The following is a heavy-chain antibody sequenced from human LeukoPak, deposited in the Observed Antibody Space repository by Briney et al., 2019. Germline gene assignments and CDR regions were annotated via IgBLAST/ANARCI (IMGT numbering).Heavy chain of an antibody. D-gene: IGHD1/OR15-1a*01. V-gene: IGHV3-23*01. CDR1: GFTFSDFA. CDR3: AKVRSGNNYYFDY. CDR2: MSASGSHT. Sequence: GGSLRLSCAASGFTFSDFAMSWVNQAPGKGLEWVSGMSASGSHTHSADFVKGRFTISRDNFKNTLYLQMNGLRVEDTAVYYCAKVRSGNNYYFDYWGQGTLVTVSS. J-gene: IGHJ4*02.